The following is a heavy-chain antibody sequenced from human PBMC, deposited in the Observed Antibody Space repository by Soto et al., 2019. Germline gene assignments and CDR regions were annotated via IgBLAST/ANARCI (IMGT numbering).Heavy chain of an antibody. Sequence: PEETLSLTCTVSGGSISSYYWSWIRQPPGKGLEWIGYIYYSGSTNYNPSLKSRVTISVDTSKNQFSLKLSSVTAADTAVYYCATTVHHYYYYYMDVWGKGTTVTVSS. CDR2: IYYSGST. D-gene: IGHD1-1*01. J-gene: IGHJ6*03. CDR3: ATTVHHYYYYYMDV. V-gene: IGHV4-59*01. CDR1: GGSISSYY.